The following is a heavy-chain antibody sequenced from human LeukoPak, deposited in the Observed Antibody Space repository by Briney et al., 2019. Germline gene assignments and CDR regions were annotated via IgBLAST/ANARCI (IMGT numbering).Heavy chain of an antibody. CDR3: ARDYDILTGYPYYFDY. V-gene: IGHV3-21*01. J-gene: IGHJ4*02. D-gene: IGHD3-9*01. CDR1: GFTFSSYS. CDR2: ISSSSSSYI. Sequence: PGGSLRLSCAASGFTFSSYSMNWVRQAPGKGLEWVSSISSSSSSYIYYADSVKGRFTISRDNAKNSLYLQMNSLRAEDTAVYYCARDYDILTGYPYYFDYWGQGTLVTVSS.